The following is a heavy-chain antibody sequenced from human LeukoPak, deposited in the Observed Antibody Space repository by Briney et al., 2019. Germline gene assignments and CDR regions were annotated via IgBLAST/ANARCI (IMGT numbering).Heavy chain of an antibody. J-gene: IGHJ3*02. CDR3: AKEVADAFAI. V-gene: IGHV3-30*18. D-gene: IGHD5-12*01. CDR2: ISYDGSNK. Sequence: GGSLRLSCAASGFTFSSYGMHWVRQAPGKGLEWVAVISYDGSNKYYADSVKGRFTIARDNSKNTLYLQMNSLRAEDTAVHYCAKEVADAFAIWGQGTMVTVSS. CDR1: GFTFSSYG.